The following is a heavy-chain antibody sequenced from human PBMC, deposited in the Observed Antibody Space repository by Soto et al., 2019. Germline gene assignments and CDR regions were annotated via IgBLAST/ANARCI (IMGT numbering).Heavy chain of an antibody. D-gene: IGHD3-10*01. CDR3: ARHVFFGGPFDY. CDR1: GGSISSYY. CDR2: IYYSGST. Sequence: SETLSLTCTVSGGSISSYYWSWIRQPPGKGLEWIGYIYYSGSTNYNPSLKSRVTISVDTSKNQFSLKLSSVTAADTAVYYCARHVFFGGPFDYWGQGTLVTVSS. J-gene: IGHJ4*02. V-gene: IGHV4-59*08.